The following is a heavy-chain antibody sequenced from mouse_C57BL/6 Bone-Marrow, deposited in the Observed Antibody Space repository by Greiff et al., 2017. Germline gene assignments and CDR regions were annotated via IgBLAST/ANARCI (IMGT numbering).Heavy chain of an antibody. CDR1: GFTFSSYA. CDR2: ISDGGSYT. Sequence: EVQGVESGGGLVKPGGSLKLSCAASGFTFSSYAMSWVRQTPEKRLEWVATISDGGSYTYYPDNVKGRFTISRDNAKNNLYLQMSHLKSEDTAMYYCARENFRFDYWGQGTTLTVSS. CDR3: ARENFRFDY. J-gene: IGHJ2*01. V-gene: IGHV5-4*01.